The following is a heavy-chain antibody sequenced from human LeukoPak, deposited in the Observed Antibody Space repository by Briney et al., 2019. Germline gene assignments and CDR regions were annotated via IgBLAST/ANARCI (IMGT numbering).Heavy chain of an antibody. CDR1: GFTFSVSV. V-gene: IGHV3-64*01. CDR2: ISSNGGST. Sequence: GGSLRLSCAASGFTFSVSVMHWVRQAPGKGLEYVSVISSNGGSTSYANSVKGRFTISRDNSKNTLYLQMGSLRAEDMAVYFCVRGYSFGPYGMDVWGQGTTVTVSS. D-gene: IGHD2-15*01. CDR3: VRGYSFGPYGMDV. J-gene: IGHJ6*02.